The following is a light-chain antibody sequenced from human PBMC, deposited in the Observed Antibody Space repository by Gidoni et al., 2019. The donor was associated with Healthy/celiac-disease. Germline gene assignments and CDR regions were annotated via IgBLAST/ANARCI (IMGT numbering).Light chain of an antibody. CDR3: QVWDSSTYV. V-gene: IGLV3-9*01. CDR1: NIGSKN. Sequence: SYELTQPRSVSVALGQTARITCGGNNIGSKNVHWYQQKPGQAPVLVIYRDSNRPSGIPERFSGSNSGNTATLTISRAQAGDEADYYCQVWDSSTYVFGTGTKVTVL. CDR2: RDS. J-gene: IGLJ1*01.